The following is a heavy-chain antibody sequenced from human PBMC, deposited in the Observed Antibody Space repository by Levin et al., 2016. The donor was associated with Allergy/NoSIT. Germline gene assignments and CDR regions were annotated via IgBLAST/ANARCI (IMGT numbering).Heavy chain of an antibody. CDR1: GFTFSSYA. V-gene: IGHV3-23*01. CDR3: AARHYYGSGKFLGEFDL. CDR2: ISGSGGST. J-gene: IGHJ2*01. D-gene: IGHD3-10*01. Sequence: GESLKISCAASGFTFSSYAMSWVRQAPGKGLEWVSAISGSGGSTYYADSVKGRFTISRDNSKNTLYLQMNSLRAEDTAVYYCAARHYYGSGKFLGEFDLWGRGTLVTVSS.